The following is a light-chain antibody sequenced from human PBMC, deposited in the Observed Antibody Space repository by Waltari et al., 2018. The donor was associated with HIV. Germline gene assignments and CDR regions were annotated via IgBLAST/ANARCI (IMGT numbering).Light chain of an antibody. CDR3: QVWDSSTDRV. V-gene: IGLV3-21*04. Sequence: SYVLTQPPSVSEAPGKTARITCGGDNIGSKSVHWYQQKPGQAPVMVIYYDSDRPSGIPERFSGSNSGNTATLTISRVEAGDEADYYCQVWDSSTDRVFGGGTKLTVL. CDR1: NIGSKS. J-gene: IGLJ2*01. CDR2: YDS.